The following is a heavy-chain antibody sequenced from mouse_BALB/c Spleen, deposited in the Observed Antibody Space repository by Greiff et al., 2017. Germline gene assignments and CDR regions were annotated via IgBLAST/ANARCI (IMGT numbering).Heavy chain of an antibody. D-gene: IGHD4-1*01. V-gene: IGHV5-6*01. Sequence: EVKLMESGGDLVKPGGSLKLSCAASGFTFSSYGMSWVRQTPDKRLEWVATISSGGSYTYYPDSVKGRFTISRDNAKNTLYLQMSSLKSEDTAMYYCARQGRGTGTDYFDYWGQGTTLTVSS. CDR3: ARQGRGTGTDYFDY. J-gene: IGHJ2*01. CDR2: ISSGGSYT. CDR1: GFTFSSYG.